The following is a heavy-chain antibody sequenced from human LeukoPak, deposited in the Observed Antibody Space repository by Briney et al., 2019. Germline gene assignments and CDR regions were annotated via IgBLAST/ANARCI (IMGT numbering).Heavy chain of an antibody. CDR3: ARDLRGGIAAAGKDNWFDP. D-gene: IGHD6-13*01. CDR2: IKQDGSEK. V-gene: IGHV3-7*01. CDR1: GFTFSSYW. Sequence: GGSLTLSCAASGFTFSSYWMSWVRQAPGKGLEWVANIKQDGSEKYYVDSVKGRYTISRDNAKNSLYLQMNSLRAEDTAVYYCARDLRGGIAAAGKDNWFDPWGQGTLVTVSS. J-gene: IGHJ5*02.